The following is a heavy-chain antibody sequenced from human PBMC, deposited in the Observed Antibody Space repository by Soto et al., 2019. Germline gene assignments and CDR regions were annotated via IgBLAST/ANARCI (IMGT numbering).Heavy chain of an antibody. CDR1: GFTFSSYA. V-gene: IGHV3-23*01. Sequence: GGSLRLSCAASGFTFSSYAMSWVRQAPGKGLEWVSAISGSGGSTYYADSVKGRFTISRDNSKNTLYLQMNSLRAEDTAVYYCAKDHSSSWQYYYCYGMDVWGQGTTVTVSS. J-gene: IGHJ6*02. D-gene: IGHD6-13*01. CDR3: AKDHSSSWQYYYCYGMDV. CDR2: ISGSGGST.